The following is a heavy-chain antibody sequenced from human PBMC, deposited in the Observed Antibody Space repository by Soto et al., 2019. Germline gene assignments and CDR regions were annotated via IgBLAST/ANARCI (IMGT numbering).Heavy chain of an antibody. Sequence: GGSLRLSCAASGFTFSSYAMSWVRQAPGKGLEWVSAISGSGGSTYYADSVKGRFTISRDNSKNTLYLQMNSLRAEDTAVYYCARDRYCSSTSCSQEGAYYYYYMDVWGKGTTVTVSS. V-gene: IGHV3-23*01. J-gene: IGHJ6*03. CDR3: ARDRYCSSTSCSQEGAYYYYYMDV. CDR2: ISGSGGST. CDR1: GFTFSSYA. D-gene: IGHD2-2*01.